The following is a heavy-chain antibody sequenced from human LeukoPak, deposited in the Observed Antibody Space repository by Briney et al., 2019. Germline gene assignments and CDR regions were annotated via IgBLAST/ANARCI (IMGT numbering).Heavy chain of an antibody. CDR3: ARTYCSGGTCHPGGYYYYYMDV. Sequence: ASVKVSCKASGYTFTSYGISWVRQAPGQGLEWMGWISAYNGNTNYAQKLQGRVTMTTDTSTSTAYMELTRLRSDDTAVYHCARTYCSGGTCHPGGYYYYYMDVWGKGTTVTVSS. J-gene: IGHJ6*03. CDR2: ISAYNGNT. V-gene: IGHV1-18*01. D-gene: IGHD2-15*01. CDR1: GYTFTSYG.